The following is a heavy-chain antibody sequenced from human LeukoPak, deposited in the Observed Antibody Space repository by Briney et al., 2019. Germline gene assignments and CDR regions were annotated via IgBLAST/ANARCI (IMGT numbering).Heavy chain of an antibody. V-gene: IGHV1-18*01. CDR2: ISAYNGNT. CDR3: ARDLTRDIVVPAASAIDY. D-gene: IGHD2-2*01. CDR1: GYTFTVYG. J-gene: IGHJ4*02. Sequence: ASVKVSCKASGYTFTVYGISWVRQAPGQGLEWKGWISAYNGNTNYAQKLQGRVTMTTDTSTSTAYMELRSLRSDDTPVYYCARDLTRDIVVPAASAIDYWGQGTLVTVS.